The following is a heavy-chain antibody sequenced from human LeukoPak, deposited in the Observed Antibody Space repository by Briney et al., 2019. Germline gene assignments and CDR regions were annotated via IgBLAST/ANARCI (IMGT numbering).Heavy chain of an antibody. J-gene: IGHJ4*02. CDR2: INPNSGGT. CDR3: ARVRAVAGGFDN. CDR1: GYTFTSYG. Sequence: ASVKVSCKASGYTFTSYGISWVRQAPGQGLEWMGWINPNSGGTNYAQKFQGWVTMTRDTSISTAYMELSRLRSDDTAVYYCARVRAVAGGFDNWGQGTLVTVSS. D-gene: IGHD6-19*01. V-gene: IGHV1-2*04.